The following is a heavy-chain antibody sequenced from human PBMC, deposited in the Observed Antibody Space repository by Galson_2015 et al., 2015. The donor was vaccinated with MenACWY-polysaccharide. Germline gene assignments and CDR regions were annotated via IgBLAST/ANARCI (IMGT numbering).Heavy chain of an antibody. D-gene: IGHD6-19*01. V-gene: IGHV1-8*01. CDR1: GYTFSSYD. J-gene: IGHJ4*02. Sequence: SVKVSGKASGYTFSSYDINWVRQATGQRLEWMGWMNPNSGNTGYAQKFQGRVTMTRNTSISTAYMELSGLTSEDTAVYYCARGRRDTAVAAPAAVLPDYWGQGILVTVSS. CDR2: MNPNSGNT. CDR3: ARGRRDTAVAAPAAVLPDY.